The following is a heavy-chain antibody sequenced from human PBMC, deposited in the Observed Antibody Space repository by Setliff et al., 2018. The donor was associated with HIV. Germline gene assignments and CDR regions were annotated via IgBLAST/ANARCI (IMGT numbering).Heavy chain of an antibody. CDR3: ARDRPPPPVDMLGAFDR. CDR2: IYYTGTT. D-gene: IGHD3-9*01. CDR1: RGSISRYY. V-gene: IGHV4-59*01. J-gene: IGHJ3*02. Sequence: SETLSLTCTVSRGSISRYYWSWIRQPPGKGLEWIGYIYYTGTTKYNPSLKSRVTMSVDTSKNQLSLKLSSLTAADTAVYYCARDRPPPPVDMLGAFDRWGQGTMVTVSS.